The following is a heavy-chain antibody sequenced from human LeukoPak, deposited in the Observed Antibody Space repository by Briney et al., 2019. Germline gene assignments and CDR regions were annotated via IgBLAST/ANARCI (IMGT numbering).Heavy chain of an antibody. CDR3: ASLGYCTNGVCYFVVK. D-gene: IGHD2-8*01. CDR2: IYYSGST. V-gene: IGHV4-39*01. Sequence: SETLSLTCTVSGGSISSSSYYWGWIRQPPGKGLEWIGSIYYSGSTYYNPSLKSRVTISVDTSKNQFSLKLSSVTAADTAVYYCASLGYCTNGVCYFVVKWGQGTLVTVSS. CDR1: GGSISSSSYY. J-gene: IGHJ4*02.